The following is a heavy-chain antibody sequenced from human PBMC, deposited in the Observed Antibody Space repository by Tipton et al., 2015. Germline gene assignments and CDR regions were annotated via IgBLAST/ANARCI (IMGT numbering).Heavy chain of an antibody. Sequence: SLRLSCAAPGFTFSSYAMSWVRQAPGKGLEWVSAISGSGGSTYYADSVKGRFTISRDNSKNTLYLQMNSLRAEDTAVYYCAKPLGYCSSTSCPTYGMDVWGQGTTVTVSS. V-gene: IGHV3-23*01. CDR3: AKPLGYCSSTSCPTYGMDV. CDR2: ISGSGGST. CDR1: GFTFSSYA. J-gene: IGHJ6*02. D-gene: IGHD2-2*01.